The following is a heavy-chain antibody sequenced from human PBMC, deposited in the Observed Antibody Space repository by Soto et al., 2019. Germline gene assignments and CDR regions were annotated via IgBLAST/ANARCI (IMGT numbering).Heavy chain of an antibody. CDR1: GGSISSYY. Sequence: SSETLSLTCTVSGGSISSYYWSWIRQPPGKGLEWIGYIYYSGSTNYNPSLKSRVTISVDTSKNQFSLKLSSVTAADTAVYYCARDQKSSGWPRDLQRCFDPWGQGTLVPVSS. CDR3: ARDQKSSGWPRDLQRCFDP. V-gene: IGHV4-59*01. CDR2: IYYSGST. D-gene: IGHD6-19*01. J-gene: IGHJ5*02.